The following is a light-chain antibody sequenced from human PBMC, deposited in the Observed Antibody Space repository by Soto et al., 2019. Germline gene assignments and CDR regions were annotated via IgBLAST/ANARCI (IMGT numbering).Light chain of an antibody. CDR2: DVT. CDR3: SSYTSSTPNV. Sequence: QSALTQPASVSGSPGQSITISCTGTSSDVGGYDYVSWYQQHPGKAPKLMIYDVTNRPSGVSNRFSGSKSGNTASLTISGLQSEDEATYYCSSYTSSTPNVFGTGTKVTVL. J-gene: IGLJ1*01. V-gene: IGLV2-14*01. CDR1: SSDVGGYDY.